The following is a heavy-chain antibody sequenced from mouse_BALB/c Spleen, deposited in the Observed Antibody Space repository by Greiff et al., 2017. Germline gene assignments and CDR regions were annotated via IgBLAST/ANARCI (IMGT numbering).Heavy chain of an antibody. J-gene: IGHJ2*01. CDR3: ARITTVVGNFDY. CDR1: GYTFTSYW. D-gene: IGHD1-1*01. CDR2: INPSTGYT. Sequence: QVQLKESGAELAKPGASVKMSCKASGYTFTSYWMHWVKQRPGQGLEWIGYINPSTGYTEYNQKFKDKATLTADKSSSTAYMQLSSLTSEDSAVYYCARITTVVGNFDYWGQGTTLTVSS. V-gene: IGHV1-7*01.